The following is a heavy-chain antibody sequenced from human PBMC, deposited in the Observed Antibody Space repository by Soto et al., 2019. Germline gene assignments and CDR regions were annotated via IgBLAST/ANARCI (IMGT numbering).Heavy chain of an antibody. V-gene: IGHV6-1*01. CDR3: ARDPKSGSYYPYYYYGMDV. Sequence: PSQTLSLTCAISGDSVSRNSAAWNWIRQSPSRGLEWLGRTYYRSKWYNDYAVSVKSRITINPDTSKNQFSLQLNSVTPEDTAVYYCARDPKSGSYYPYYYYGMDVWGQGTTVTVSS. CDR1: GDSVSRNSAA. D-gene: IGHD1-26*01. CDR2: TYYRSKWYN. J-gene: IGHJ6*02.